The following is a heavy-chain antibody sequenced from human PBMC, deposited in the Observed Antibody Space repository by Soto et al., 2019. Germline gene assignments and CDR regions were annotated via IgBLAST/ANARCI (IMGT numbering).Heavy chain of an antibody. CDR2: ISSSNNYI. Sequence: PGGSLRLSCVASGFTFSSYTMNWVRQAPGKGLEWVSSISSSNNYIYYADSVKGRFTISRDNAKNSLYLQMNSLRAEDTAVYYCTRAPAARGLMNYWGQGTLVTVSS. D-gene: IGHD3-10*01. CDR3: TRAPAARGLMNY. V-gene: IGHV3-21*01. CDR1: GFTFSSYT. J-gene: IGHJ4*02.